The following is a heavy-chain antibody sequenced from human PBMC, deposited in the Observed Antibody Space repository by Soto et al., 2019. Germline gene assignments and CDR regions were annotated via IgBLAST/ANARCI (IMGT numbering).Heavy chain of an antibody. CDR1: GGAFRNYI. V-gene: IGHV1-69*01. CDR2: IIPMFATP. CDR3: ARGRVPAAGPDAFDT. J-gene: IGHJ3*02. D-gene: IGHD2-2*01. Sequence: QVQLVQSGAEVKKPGSSVKVSCKSSGGAFRNYIINWVRQAPGQGLEWMGGIIPMFATPTFAQQFQGRLTIIATDSANTVNMELSSLRSEDTAIYYCARGRVPAAGPDAFDTWGLGTMVTVSS.